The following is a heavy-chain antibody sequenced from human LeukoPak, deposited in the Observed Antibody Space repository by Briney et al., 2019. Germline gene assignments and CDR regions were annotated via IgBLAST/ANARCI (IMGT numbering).Heavy chain of an antibody. CDR1: GGSISSYY. CDR2: IYYSGST. Sequence: SETLSHTRTVSGGSISSYYWSWIRQPPGKGLEWIGYIYYSGSTNYNPSLKSRVNISVDTSKNQFSLKLSSVTAADTAVHYCAGPSSSWIRKNYYYGMDVWGQGTTVTVSS. J-gene: IGHJ6*02. V-gene: IGHV4-59*08. CDR3: AGPSSSWIRKNYYYGMDV. D-gene: IGHD6-13*01.